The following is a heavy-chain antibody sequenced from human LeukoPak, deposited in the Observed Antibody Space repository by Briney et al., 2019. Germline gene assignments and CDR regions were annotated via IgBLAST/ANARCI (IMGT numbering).Heavy chain of an antibody. J-gene: IGHJ6*02. Sequence: GESLKISCKGSGYSFTSYWIGWVRQMPGKGLEWMGIIYPGDSDTRYSPSFQGQVTISADKSISTAYLQRSSLKASDTAMYYCARHDVVLMVYAIDYYGMDVWGQGTTVTVSS. CDR2: IYPGDSDT. D-gene: IGHD2-8*01. CDR1: GYSFTSYW. CDR3: ARHDVVLMVYAIDYYGMDV. V-gene: IGHV5-51*01.